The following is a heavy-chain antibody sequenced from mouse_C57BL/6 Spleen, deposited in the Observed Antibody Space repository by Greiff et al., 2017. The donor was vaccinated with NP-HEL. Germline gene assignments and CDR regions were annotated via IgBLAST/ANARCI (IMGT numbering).Heavy chain of an antibody. CDR1: GFTFSSYA. J-gene: IGHJ1*03. D-gene: IGHD2-1*01. CDR3: AREIYYGNLYWYFDV. CDR2: ISDGGSYT. V-gene: IGHV5-4*01. Sequence: DVRLVESGGGLVKPGGSLKLSCAASGFTFSSYAMSWVRQTPEKRLEWVATISDGGSYTYYPDNVKGRFTISRDNAKNNLYLQMSHLKSEDTAMYYCAREIYYGNLYWYFDVWGTGTTVTVSS.